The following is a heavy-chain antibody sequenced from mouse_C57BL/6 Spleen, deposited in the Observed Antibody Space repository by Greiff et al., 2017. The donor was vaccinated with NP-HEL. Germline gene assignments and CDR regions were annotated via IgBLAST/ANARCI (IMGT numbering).Heavy chain of an antibody. V-gene: IGHV1-82*01. CDR3: ARLTGYYYAMDY. D-gene: IGHD2-13*01. Sequence: VKLQESGPELVKPGASVKISCKASGYAFSSSWMNWVKQRPGKGLEWIGRIYPGDGDTNYNGKFKGKATLTADKSSSTAYMQLSSLTSEDSAVYFCARLTGYYYAMDYWGQGTSVTVSS. J-gene: IGHJ4*01. CDR2: IYPGDGDT. CDR1: GYAFSSSW.